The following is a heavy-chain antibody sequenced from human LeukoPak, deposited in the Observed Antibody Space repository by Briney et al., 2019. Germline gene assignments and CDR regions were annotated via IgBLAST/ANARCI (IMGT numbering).Heavy chain of an antibody. CDR1: GGSFSGYY. V-gene: IGHV4-34*01. CDR2: INHSGTT. D-gene: IGHD5-12*01. J-gene: IGHJ4*02. Sequence: SETLSLTCAVYGGSFSGYYWSWIRQPPGKGLEWIGEINHSGTTNYNPSLKSRVTMSVDTSKNQFSLKLSSVTAADTAVYYCASQSLGYSGYDPYFDYWGQGTLVTVSS. CDR3: ASQSLGYSGYDPYFDY.